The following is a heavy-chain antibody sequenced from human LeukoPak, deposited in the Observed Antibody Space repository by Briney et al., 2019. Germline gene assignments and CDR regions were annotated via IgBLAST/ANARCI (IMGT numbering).Heavy chain of an antibody. CDR1: GGTFSSYA. CDR3: ATLGGDYGWNYFDY. J-gene: IGHJ4*02. D-gene: IGHD4-17*01. CDR2: IIPIFGTP. Sequence: SVKVSCKASGGTFSSYAINWVRQAPGQGLEWMGGIIPIFGTPNNAQKFQGRVTITADESTSTAYMELSSLRSEDTAVYYCATLGGDYGWNYFDYWGQGTLVTVSS. V-gene: IGHV1-69*13.